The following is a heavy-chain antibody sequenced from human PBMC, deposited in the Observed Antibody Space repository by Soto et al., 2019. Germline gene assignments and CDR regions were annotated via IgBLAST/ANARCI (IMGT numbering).Heavy chain of an antibody. J-gene: IGHJ4*02. CDR2: IYHSGST. CDR1: GGPLKTYN. CDR3: ARVIRAVGVPFDF. Sequence: SETLSLTCNVSGGPLKTYNWSWIRKPPGKGLEWIGYIYHSGSTNYNPSLQSRATISVDTSKNQFSLRLSSVNPADTAVYYCARVIRAVGVPFDFWGQGTLVTVSS. D-gene: IGHD2-8*01. V-gene: IGHV4-59*01.